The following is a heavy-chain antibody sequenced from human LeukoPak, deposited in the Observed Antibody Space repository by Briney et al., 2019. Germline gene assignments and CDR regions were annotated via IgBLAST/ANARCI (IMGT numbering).Heavy chain of an antibody. J-gene: IGHJ4*02. CDR1: GFTFSDYP. V-gene: IGHV3-30-3*01. CDR2: ISYDANIGSNK. D-gene: IGHD3-3*01. CDR3: ARDGGYDFWSGYYQDY. Sequence: GGSLRLSCTASGFTFSDYPIHWVRQAPGKGLEWVALISYDANIGSNKYYADSVKGRFTISRDNSKNTLYLQMNSLRAEDTAVYYCARDGGYDFWSGYYQDYWGQGTLVTVSS.